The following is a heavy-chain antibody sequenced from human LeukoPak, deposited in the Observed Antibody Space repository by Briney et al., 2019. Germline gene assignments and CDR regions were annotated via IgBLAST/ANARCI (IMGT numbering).Heavy chain of an antibody. CDR1: GYTFTSYG. CDR2: ISAYNGNT. CDR3: ARDLQTLDAFDI. V-gene: IGHV1-18*01. Sequence: ASVKVSCKASGYTFTSYGISWVRQAPGQGLEWMGWISAYNGNTNYAQKLQGRVTMTTDTSTSTAYMELRSLRSADTAVYYCARDLQTLDAFDIWGQGTMVTVSS. J-gene: IGHJ3*02.